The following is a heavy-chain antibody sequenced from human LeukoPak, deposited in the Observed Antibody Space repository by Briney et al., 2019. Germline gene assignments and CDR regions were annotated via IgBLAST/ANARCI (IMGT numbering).Heavy chain of an antibody. J-gene: IGHJ4*02. CDR1: GFIFSNSA. CDR3: AKDIEEWLVKGGGCFDY. D-gene: IGHD6-19*01. V-gene: IGHV3-30*18. Sequence: GGSLRLSCAASGFIFSNSAMHWVRQAPGKGLEWVAVISYDGSNKYYADSVKGRFTISRDNSKNTLYLQMNSLRAEDTAVYYCAKDIEEWLVKGGGCFDYWGQGTLVTVSS. CDR2: ISYDGSNK.